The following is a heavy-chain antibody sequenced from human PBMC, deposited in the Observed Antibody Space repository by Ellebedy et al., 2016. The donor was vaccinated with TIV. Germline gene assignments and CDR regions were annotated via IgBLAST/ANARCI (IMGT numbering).Heavy chain of an antibody. V-gene: IGHV3-30*14. D-gene: IGHD3-10*01. CDR2: ISYDGSNK. CDR3: ARVAWFGELSLLNREH. CDR1: GFTFSSYV. Sequence: GESLKISCAASGFTFSSYVIHWVRQAPGKGLEWVAVISYDGSNKYYADSVKGRFTISRDNSKNTLYLQMNSLRAEDTAVYYCARVAWFGELSLLNREHWGQGTLVTVSS. J-gene: IGHJ1*01.